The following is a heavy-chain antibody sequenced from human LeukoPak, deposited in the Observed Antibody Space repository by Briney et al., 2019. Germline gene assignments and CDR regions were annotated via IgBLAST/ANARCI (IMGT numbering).Heavy chain of an antibody. CDR1: GFTFSSYV. Sequence: GGSLRLSCAASGFTFSSYVMHWVRQAPGKGLEWVAFISYDGSNKYYADSVKGRFTISRDNSKNTLYLQMNSLRAEDTAVYYCARISYSSSWFGAFDIWGQGTMVTVSS. J-gene: IGHJ3*02. CDR3: ARISYSSSWFGAFDI. D-gene: IGHD6-13*01. V-gene: IGHV3-30*03. CDR2: ISYDGSNK.